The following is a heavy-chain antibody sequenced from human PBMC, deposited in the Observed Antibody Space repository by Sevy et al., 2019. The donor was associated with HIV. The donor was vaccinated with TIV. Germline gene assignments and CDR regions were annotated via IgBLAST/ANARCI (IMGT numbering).Heavy chain of an antibody. CDR2: ISHDGNYK. CDR1: GFTFDNYD. CDR3: ARLFSCGGDCYYLDS. V-gene: IGHV3-30-3*01. J-gene: IGHJ4*02. D-gene: IGHD2-21*02. Sequence: GGSLRLSCVAFGFTFDNYDFHWVRQAPGKGLEWVAVISHDGNYKNYADSVKVRFTISRDNFKNTLYLQMSGLRLEDTAVYFCARLFSCGGDCYYLDSWGQGALVTVSS.